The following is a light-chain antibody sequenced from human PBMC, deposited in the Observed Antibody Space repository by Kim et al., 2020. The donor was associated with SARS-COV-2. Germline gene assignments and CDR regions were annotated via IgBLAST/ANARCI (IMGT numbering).Light chain of an antibody. CDR1: QSVSNY. CDR3: QQRSKWCT. V-gene: IGKV3-11*01. J-gene: IGKJ2*02. Sequence: SLSPGEIATLSCRASQSVSNYLAWYQQKPGQAPRLLIYDASNRATGIPARFSGSGSGTDFTLTISSREPEDFAVYYCQQRSKWCTFGQGTKVDIK. CDR2: DAS.